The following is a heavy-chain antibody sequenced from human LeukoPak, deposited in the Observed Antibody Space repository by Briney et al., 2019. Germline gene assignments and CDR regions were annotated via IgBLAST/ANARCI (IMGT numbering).Heavy chain of an antibody. CDR3: ASQRAVGMANFDY. V-gene: IGHV4-59*08. J-gene: IGHJ4*02. CDR2: IYYSGST. Sequence: SETLSLTCTVSGGSISSYYWSWIRQPPGKGLEWIGYIYYSGSTNYNPSLKSRVTISVDTSKNQFSLKLSSVTAADTAVYYCASQRAVGMANFDYWGQGTLVTVSS. CDR1: GGSISSYY. D-gene: IGHD5-24*01.